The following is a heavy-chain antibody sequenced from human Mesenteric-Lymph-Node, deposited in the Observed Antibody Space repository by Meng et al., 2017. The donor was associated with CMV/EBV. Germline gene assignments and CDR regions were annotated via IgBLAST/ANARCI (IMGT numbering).Heavy chain of an antibody. J-gene: IGHJ4*02. Sequence: ASVKVSCKASGYTLNTSGIAWVRQAPGQGLEWMGWISAYNSNTKYAQSVQGRVTMTTDKSTNTAYMELRSLRSDDTAVYYCARDRETYSSGWSPVEYWGQGTVVTVSS. CDR1: GYTLNTSG. CDR2: ISAYNSNT. V-gene: IGHV1-18*01. D-gene: IGHD6-19*01. CDR3: ARDRETYSSGWSPVEY.